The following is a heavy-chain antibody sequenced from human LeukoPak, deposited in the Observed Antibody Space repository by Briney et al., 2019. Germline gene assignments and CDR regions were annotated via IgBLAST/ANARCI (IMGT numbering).Heavy chain of an antibody. CDR3: ARLSSGWVNAFDL. V-gene: IGHV4-59*08. CDR1: GGSMSSYY. CDR2: IFYSGST. D-gene: IGHD6-19*01. Sequence: PSGTLSLTCTVSGGSMSSYYWSWIRQPPGKGLEWIGHIFYSGSTEYNPSLKTRVTISVDTSKNQFSLRLSSVTAADTAVYYCARLSSGWVNAFDLWGQGTMVTVSS. J-gene: IGHJ3*01.